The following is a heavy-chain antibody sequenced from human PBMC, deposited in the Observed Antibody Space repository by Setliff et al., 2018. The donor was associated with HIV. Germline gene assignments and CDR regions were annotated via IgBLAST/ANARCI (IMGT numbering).Heavy chain of an antibody. D-gene: IGHD5-12*01. Sequence: SVKVSCKASGGTFSSYAISWVRQAPGQGLEWLGGIIPILGTANYAQRFQGRVTMTADESTSTVYMELNSLRSEDTSMYYCARDAGYSGSSWSYWGQGTLVTVSS. V-gene: IGHV1-69*13. CDR3: ARDAGYSGSSWSY. CDR1: GGTFSSYA. CDR2: IIPILGTA. J-gene: IGHJ4*02.